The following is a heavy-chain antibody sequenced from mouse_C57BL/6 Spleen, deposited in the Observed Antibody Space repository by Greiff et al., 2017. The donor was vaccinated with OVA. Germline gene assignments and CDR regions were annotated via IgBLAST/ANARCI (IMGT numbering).Heavy chain of an antibody. CDR3: ARLPYYGNSYWYFDV. D-gene: IGHD2-10*01. CDR1: GYTFTDYY. CDR2: IYPGSGNT. Sequence: QVQLQQSGAELVRPGASVKLSCKASGYTFTDYYINWVKQRPGQGLEWIARIYPGSGNTYYNEKFKGKATLTAEKSSSTAYMQLSSLTSEDSAVYFCARLPYYGNSYWYFDVWGTGTTVTVAS. J-gene: IGHJ1*03. V-gene: IGHV1-76*01.